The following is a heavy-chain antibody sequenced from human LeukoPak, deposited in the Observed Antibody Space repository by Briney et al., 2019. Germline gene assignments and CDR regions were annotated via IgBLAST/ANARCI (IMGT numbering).Heavy chain of an antibody. CDR3: ARAADILTGHFDD. CDR1: GYTFTGYY. J-gene: IGHJ4*02. Sequence: GASVKVSCKASGYTFTGYYMHWVRQAPGQGLEWMGWINPNSGGTNYAQKFQGWVTMTRDTSISTAYMELSRLRSDDTAVYYCARAADILTGHFDDWGQGTLVTVSS. CDR2: INPNSGGT. V-gene: IGHV1-2*04. D-gene: IGHD3-9*01.